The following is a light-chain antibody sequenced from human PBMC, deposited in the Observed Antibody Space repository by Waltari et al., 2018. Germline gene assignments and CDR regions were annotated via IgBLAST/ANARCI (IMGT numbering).Light chain of an antibody. CDR2: DTK. CDR3: GTWDSGLSVSVV. CDR1: SSNIGKNF. V-gene: IGLV1-51*01. J-gene: IGLJ2*01. Sequence: QSVLTQPPSVSAAPGQKVTISCSGSSSNIGKNFVSWYQQFPGTAPKLRIYDTKKRPAGIPDRFSGSKAGTSATLDITGLQTGDEADYYCGTWDSGLSVSVVFGGGTKLTVL.